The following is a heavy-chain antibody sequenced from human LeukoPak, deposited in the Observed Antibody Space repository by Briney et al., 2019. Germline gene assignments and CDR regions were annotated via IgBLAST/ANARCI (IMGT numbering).Heavy chain of an antibody. CDR2: IYTSGST. J-gene: IGHJ6*03. CDR1: GGSISSYY. D-gene: IGHD6-13*01. V-gene: IGHV4-4*07. CDR3: ARDGEEYSSSLNYYYMDV. Sequence: SETLSLTCTASGGSISSYYWSWIRQPAGKGLEWIGRIYTSGSTNYNPSLKSRVTMSVDTSKNQFSLKLSSVTAADTAVYYCARDGEEYSSSLNYYYMDVWGKGTTVTVSS.